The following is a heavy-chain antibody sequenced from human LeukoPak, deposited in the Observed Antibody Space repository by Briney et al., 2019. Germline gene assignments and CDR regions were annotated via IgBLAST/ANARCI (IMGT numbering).Heavy chain of an antibody. D-gene: IGHD3-10*01. J-gene: IGHJ6*03. Sequence: SVKVSCKASGGTFSSYAISWVRQAPGQGLEWMGGIIPIFGTANYAQKFQGRVTITADESTSTAYMELSSLRSEDTAVYYCARYSYYYGSGSYRDYYYYMDVWGKGTTVTISS. CDR1: GGTFSSYA. CDR3: ARYSYYYGSGSYRDYYYYMDV. CDR2: IIPIFGTA. V-gene: IGHV1-69*13.